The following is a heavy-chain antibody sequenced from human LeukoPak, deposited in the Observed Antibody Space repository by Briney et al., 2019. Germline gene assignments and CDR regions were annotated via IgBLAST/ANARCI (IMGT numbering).Heavy chain of an antibody. V-gene: IGHV3-23*01. CDR2: ISGSGDKT. CDR1: GFTFSDYV. CDR3: AKDTSAWWYHRAYMNV. Sequence: GGSLRLSCAASGFTFSDYVMSWVRQAPGGGLEWVSAISGSGDKTFHANSVKGRFTTSRDNSKNTLSLQMSSLRVEDSAVYFCAKDTSAWWYHRAYMNVWGTGTTVTVSS. J-gene: IGHJ6*03. D-gene: IGHD2-15*01.